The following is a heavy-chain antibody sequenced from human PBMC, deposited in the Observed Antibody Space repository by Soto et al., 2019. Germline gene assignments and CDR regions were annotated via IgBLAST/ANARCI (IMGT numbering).Heavy chain of an antibody. CDR2: IIPIFGTA. CDR1: GGTFSSYA. CDR3: ARAGFSGTYYYYYGMDV. D-gene: IGHD5-12*01. Sequence: QVQLVQSGAEVKKPGSSVKVSCKASGGTFSSYAISWVRQAPGQGLEWMGGIIPIFGTANYAQEFQGRVTITAAESTSTAYMELSSLRSEDTAMDYCARAGFSGTYYYYYGMDVWGQGTTVTVSS. V-gene: IGHV1-69*01. J-gene: IGHJ6*02.